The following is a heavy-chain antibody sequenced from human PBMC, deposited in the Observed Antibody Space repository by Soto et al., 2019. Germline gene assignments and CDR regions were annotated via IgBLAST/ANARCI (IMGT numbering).Heavy chain of an antibody. J-gene: IGHJ6*02. CDR3: ARGVRGHYGKDV. CDR1: GFTFNNYW. Sequence: EVQLVESGGGLVQPGGSLRLSCAASGFTFNNYWIHWVRQAPGKGLMWVSRINGDGTLTNYADSVRGRFAISRDNAENTVYLQMNSMRAEDTALYYCARGVRGHYGKDVWGQGTTVTVSS. D-gene: IGHD3-10*01. V-gene: IGHV3-74*01. CDR2: INGDGTLT.